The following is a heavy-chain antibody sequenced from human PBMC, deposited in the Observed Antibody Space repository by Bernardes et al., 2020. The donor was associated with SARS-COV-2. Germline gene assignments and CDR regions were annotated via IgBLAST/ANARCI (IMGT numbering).Heavy chain of an antibody. D-gene: IGHD6-13*01. Sequence: SGTTLLKPTLTITLTCTFSGFSLRTSGVGVGFIRQPPGRALEWLALIYWDDDQRYSPSLKSRLTITKDTSKNQVVLIMTNMDPVDTATYYCAHRPPSSWHRGLWDYWGQGTLVTVSS. V-gene: IGHV2-5*02. CDR3: AHRPPSSWHRGLWDY. CDR2: IYWDDDQ. CDR1: GFSLRTSGVG. J-gene: IGHJ4*02.